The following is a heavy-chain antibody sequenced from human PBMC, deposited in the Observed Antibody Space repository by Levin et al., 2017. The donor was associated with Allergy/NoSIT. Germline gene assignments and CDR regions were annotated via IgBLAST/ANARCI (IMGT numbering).Heavy chain of an antibody. CDR3: AKDLYPASRITTFFGGNYMDV. J-gene: IGHJ6*03. CDR2: ISGSGYTT. Sequence: QPGGSLRLSCAASGFTFNTFAMSWVRQAPGKGLEWVSSISGSGYTTHYADSVKGRLTTSRDNSKNTLDLHMNSLRAEDTAIYYCAKDLYPASRITTFFGGNYMDVWGKGTTVTVSS. V-gene: IGHV3-23*01. D-gene: IGHD3-16*01. CDR1: GFTFNTFA.